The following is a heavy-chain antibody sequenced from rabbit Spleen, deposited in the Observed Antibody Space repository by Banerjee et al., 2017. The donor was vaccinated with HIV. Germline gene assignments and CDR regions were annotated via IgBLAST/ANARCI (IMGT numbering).Heavy chain of an antibody. J-gene: IGHJ4*01. CDR3: ARDSAGREDFNL. CDR2: INTITGKT. D-gene: IGHD4-2*01. Sequence: QEQLEESGGGLVKPEGSLTLTCTASGFSFTDKDVMCWVRQAPGKGLEWIGCINTITGKTVYATWAKGRFTISRASSTTVFLQMISLTAADTATYFCARDSAGREDFNLWGPGTLVTVS. V-gene: IGHV1S45*01. CDR1: GFSFTDKDV.